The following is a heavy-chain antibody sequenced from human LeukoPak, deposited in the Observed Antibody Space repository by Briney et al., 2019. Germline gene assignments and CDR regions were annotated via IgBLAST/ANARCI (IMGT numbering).Heavy chain of an antibody. V-gene: IGHV3-23*01. CDR2: ISGSGGST. Sequence: PGGSLRLSCAASGFTFSSYAMSWVRQAPGKGLEWVSAISGSGGSTYYADSVKGRFTISRDNSKNTLYLQMNSLRAEDTAVYYCAKGRRWPVQLERPYFDYWGQGTLVTVSS. CDR1: GFTFSSYA. J-gene: IGHJ4*02. CDR3: AKGRRWPVQLERPYFDY. D-gene: IGHD1-1*01.